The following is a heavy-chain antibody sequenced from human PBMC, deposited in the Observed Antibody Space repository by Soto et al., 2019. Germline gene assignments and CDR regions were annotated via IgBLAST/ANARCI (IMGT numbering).Heavy chain of an antibody. CDR3: ARPTGYSDYYGSGSYHLNAFDI. J-gene: IGHJ3*02. CDR2: INHSGST. Sequence: SETLSLTCAVYGGSFSGYYWSWIRQPPGKGLEWIGEINHSGSTNYNPSPKSRVTISVDTSKNQFSLKLSSVTAADTAVYYCARPTGYSDYYGSGSYHLNAFDIWGQGTMVTVSS. CDR1: GGSFSGYY. D-gene: IGHD3-10*01. V-gene: IGHV4-34*01.